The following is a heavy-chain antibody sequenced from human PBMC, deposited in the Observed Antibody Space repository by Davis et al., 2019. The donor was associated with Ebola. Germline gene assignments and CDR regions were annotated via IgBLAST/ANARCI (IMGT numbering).Heavy chain of an antibody. CDR2: IIPILGIA. J-gene: IGHJ6*02. Sequence: SVKVSCKASGGTFSSYAISWVRQAPGQGLEWMGRIIPILGIANYAQKFQGRVTITADESTSTAYMELSSLRSEDTAVYYCARGRGTMVQGVIISGYYYYGMDVWGQGTTVTVSS. V-gene: IGHV1-69*04. D-gene: IGHD3-10*01. CDR1: GGTFSSYA. CDR3: ARGRGTMVQGVIISGYYYYGMDV.